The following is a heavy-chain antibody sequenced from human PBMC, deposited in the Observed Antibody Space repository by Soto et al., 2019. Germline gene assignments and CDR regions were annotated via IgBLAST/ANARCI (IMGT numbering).Heavy chain of an antibody. CDR2: IYPGDSDT. V-gene: IGHV5-51*01. Sequence: GESLKISCKGSGYSSTSYWIGWVRQMPGKGLEWMGIIYPGDSDTRYSPSFQGQVTISADKSISTAYLQWSSLKASDTAMYYCARQDYTYYYDSSGYSLDYWGQGTLVTVSS. J-gene: IGHJ4*02. D-gene: IGHD3-22*01. CDR3: ARQDYTYYYDSSGYSLDY. CDR1: GYSSTSYW.